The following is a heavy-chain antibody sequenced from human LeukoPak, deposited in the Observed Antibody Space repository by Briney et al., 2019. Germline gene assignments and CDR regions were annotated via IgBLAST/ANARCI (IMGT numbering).Heavy chain of an antibody. J-gene: IGHJ6*02. CDR1: GFTFDDYA. CDR2: ISWNSGSI. Sequence: GRSLRLSCAASGFTFDDYAMHWVRQAPGKGLEWVSGISWNSGSIGYADSVKGRFTISRDNAKNSLYLQMNSLRAEDTALYYCARDREGVALALWGQGTTVTVSS. CDR3: ARDREGVALAL. D-gene: IGHD2-8*01. V-gene: IGHV3-9*01.